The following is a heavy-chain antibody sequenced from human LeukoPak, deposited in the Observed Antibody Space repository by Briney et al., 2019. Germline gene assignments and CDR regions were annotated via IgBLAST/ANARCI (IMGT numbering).Heavy chain of an antibody. Sequence: GGSLRLSCAVSGFVLSSNHVAWVRQAPGKGLEWVSVRQPGNVSYYADSVKGRFTTSADSSKNSLYLQMNNLRSEDTALYYCARERDYDTYFDYWGQGTLVTASS. CDR2: RQPGNVS. V-gene: IGHV3-53*01. CDR1: GFVLSSNH. CDR3: ARERDYDTYFDY. D-gene: IGHD3-22*01. J-gene: IGHJ4*02.